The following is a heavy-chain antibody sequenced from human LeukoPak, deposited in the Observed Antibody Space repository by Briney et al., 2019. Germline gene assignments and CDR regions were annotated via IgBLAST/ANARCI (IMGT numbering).Heavy chain of an antibody. CDR3: AKDHPDWGSSFQY. Sequence: GGSLRLSCAASGFIFSSYAMNWVRQAPGKGLEWVSAIPGGGGSTYYADSVKGRFTISRDNSKNTLYLQMNSLRDEDTAVYYCAKDHPDWGSSFQYWGQGTLVTVSS. D-gene: IGHD7-27*01. CDR2: IPGGGGST. J-gene: IGHJ4*02. V-gene: IGHV3-23*01. CDR1: GFIFSSYA.